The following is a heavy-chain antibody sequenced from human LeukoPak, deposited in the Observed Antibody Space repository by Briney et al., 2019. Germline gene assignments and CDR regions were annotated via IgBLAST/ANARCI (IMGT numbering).Heavy chain of an antibody. V-gene: IGHV3-74*01. Sequence: PGGSLRLSCAASGVALSNNWMQGGRQAPGKGVLLVSRINRDGTSTSYPDSVTARFTISRDNAKNILYLQMNSLRAEDTALYYCASSDWYAFFDSGGQGPMVTVSA. CDR3: ASSDWYAFFDS. J-gene: IGHJ3*02. D-gene: IGHD3-9*01. CDR1: GVALSNNW. CDR2: INRDGTST.